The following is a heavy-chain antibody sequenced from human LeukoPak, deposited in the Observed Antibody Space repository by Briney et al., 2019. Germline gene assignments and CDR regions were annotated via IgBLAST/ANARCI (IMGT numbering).Heavy chain of an antibody. J-gene: IGHJ3*02. V-gene: IGHV3-23*01. D-gene: IGHD6-13*01. Sequence: GGSLRLSCAASGFTFSSYAMSWVRQAPGKGLEWVSAISGSGGSTYYADSVKGRFTISRDNSKNTLYLQMNSLRAEDTAVYYCARDQVEEYSSSWYSNDAFDIWGQGTMDTVSS. CDR3: ARDQVEEYSSSWYSNDAFDI. CDR2: ISGSGGST. CDR1: GFTFSSYA.